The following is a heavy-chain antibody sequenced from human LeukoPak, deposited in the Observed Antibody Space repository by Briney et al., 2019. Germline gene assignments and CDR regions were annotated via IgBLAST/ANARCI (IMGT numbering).Heavy chain of an antibody. D-gene: IGHD3-16*02. Sequence: GGSLRLSCAASGFTFSSYEMNWVRQAPGKGLEWVSYISSSGSTIYYADSVKGRFTISRDNAKNSLYLQMNSLRAEDTAVYYCASPYYDYVWGCYRFDYWGQGTLVTVSS. J-gene: IGHJ4*02. CDR2: ISSSGSTI. CDR1: GFTFSSYE. CDR3: ASPYYDYVWGCYRFDY. V-gene: IGHV3-48*03.